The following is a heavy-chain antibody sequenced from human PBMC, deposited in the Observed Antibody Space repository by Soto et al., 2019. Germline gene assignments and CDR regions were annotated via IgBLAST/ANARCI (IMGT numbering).Heavy chain of an antibody. D-gene: IGHD6-25*01. CDR3: ARRGVAPAPIGHFHYHMDV. CDR1: GGSFSNYA. CDR2: IIPIFGTA. Sequence: SVKVSCKASGGSFSNYAISWVRQAPGQGLEWMGGIIPIFGTANYAQKFQGRVTISADESTGTAYMELSSLRSEDSAVYYCARRGVAPAPIGHFHYHMDVWGQGTTVTV. V-gene: IGHV1-69*13. J-gene: IGHJ6*02.